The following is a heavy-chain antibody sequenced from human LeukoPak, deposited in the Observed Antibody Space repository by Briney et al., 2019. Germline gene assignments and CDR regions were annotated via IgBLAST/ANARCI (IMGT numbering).Heavy chain of an antibody. V-gene: IGHV4-30-2*02. CDR3: ARWYQLPFQAFDI. CDR1: GGSISSGGYY. J-gene: IGHJ3*02. Sequence: SETLSLTCTVSGGSISSGGYYWSWIRQPPGKGLEWIGYIYHSGSTYYNPSLKSRVTISVDRSKNQFSLKLSSVTAADTAVYYCARWYQLPFQAFDIWGQGTMVTVSS. CDR2: IYHSGST. D-gene: IGHD2-2*01.